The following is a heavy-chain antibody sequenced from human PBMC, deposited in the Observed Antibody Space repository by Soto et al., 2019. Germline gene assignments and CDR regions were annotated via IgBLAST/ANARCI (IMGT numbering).Heavy chain of an antibody. D-gene: IGHD4-4*01. J-gene: IGHJ5*02. CDR1: GGSFSGYY. Sequence: SETLSLTCTVYGGSFSGYYWSWIRQPPGKGLEWIGEINHSGSTNDNPSLKSRVTISVDTSKNQFSLKLRSVTAADTAVYYCARDRLTIPYANWFDPWGQGTLVTVSS. CDR3: ARDRLTIPYANWFDP. CDR2: INHSGST. V-gene: IGHV4-34*01.